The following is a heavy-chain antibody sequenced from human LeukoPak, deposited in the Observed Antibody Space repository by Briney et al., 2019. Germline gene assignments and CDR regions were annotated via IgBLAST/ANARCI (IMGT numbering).Heavy chain of an antibody. CDR1: GGSISSYY. CDR2: IYYSGST. V-gene: IGHV4-59*01. Sequence: PSETLSLTCTVSGGSISSYYWSWIRQPPGKGLEWIGYIYYSGSTNYNPSLKSRVTISVDTSKNQFSLKLSSVTAADTAVYYCARGFIAAASFDYWGQGTLVTVSS. CDR3: ARGFIAAASFDY. D-gene: IGHD6-13*01. J-gene: IGHJ4*02.